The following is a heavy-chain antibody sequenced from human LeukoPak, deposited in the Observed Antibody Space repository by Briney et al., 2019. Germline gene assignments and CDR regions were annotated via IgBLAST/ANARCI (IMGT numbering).Heavy chain of an antibody. CDR3: ATPAGNFDY. D-gene: IGHD2-2*01. V-gene: IGHV4-39*01. Sequence: SETLSLTCTVSGGSISSRSYYWGWIRQPPGKGLEWIGSIYYSGSTYYNPSLKSRVTISVDTSKNQFSLKLSSVTAADTAVYYCATPAGNFDYWGQGTLVTVSS. CDR1: GGSISSRSYY. J-gene: IGHJ4*02. CDR2: IYYSGST.